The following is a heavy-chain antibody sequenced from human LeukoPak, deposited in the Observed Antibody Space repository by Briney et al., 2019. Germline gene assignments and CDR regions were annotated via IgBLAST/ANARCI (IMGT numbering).Heavy chain of an antibody. J-gene: IGHJ4*02. Sequence: GGPLRLSCAASGFTFSSYAMSWVRQAAGKGLEWVSAISGSGGSTYYADSVKGRFIISRDNSKNTLYLQMNSLRAEDTAVYYCARISGKFTSGHPSDYWGQGTLVTVSS. CDR2: ISGSGGST. V-gene: IGHV3-23*01. CDR1: GFTFSSYA. CDR3: ARISGKFTSGHPSDY. D-gene: IGHD3-3*01.